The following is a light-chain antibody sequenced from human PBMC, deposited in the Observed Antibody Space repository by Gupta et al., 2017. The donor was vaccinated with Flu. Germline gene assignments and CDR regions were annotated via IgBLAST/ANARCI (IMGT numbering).Light chain of an antibody. Sequence: VIPGQPASISCKSSQSRLYSDGKTYMYRHVHGPGQRPQPLMYDGSNPGSPVWDRFSGSGSGLAFTLRIIRVEAEDVGVYYCSRKLPLPRTFGGGTKVEIK. V-gene: IGKV2D-29*01. CDR3: SRKLPLPRT. CDR1: QSRLYSDGKTY. CDR2: DGS. J-gene: IGKJ4*02.